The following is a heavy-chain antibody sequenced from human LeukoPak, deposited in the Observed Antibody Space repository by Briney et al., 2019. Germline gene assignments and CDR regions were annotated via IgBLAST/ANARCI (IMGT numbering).Heavy chain of an antibody. D-gene: IGHD6-19*01. CDR1: GFTFSSYA. CDR3: ARDPSILAVAGTGVDY. Sequence: QAGGSLRLSCAASGFTFSSYAMHWVRQAPGKGLEWVAVISYDGSNKYYADSVKGRFTISRDNSKNTLYLQMNSLRAEDTAVYYCARDPSILAVAGTGVDYWGQGTLVTVSS. CDR2: ISYDGSNK. V-gene: IGHV3-30-3*01. J-gene: IGHJ4*02.